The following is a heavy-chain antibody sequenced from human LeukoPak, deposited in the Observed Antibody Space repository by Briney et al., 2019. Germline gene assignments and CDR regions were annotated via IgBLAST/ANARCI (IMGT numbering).Heavy chain of an antibody. Sequence: GASVKVSCKASGYTFTGYYLHWVRQATGQGLEWMGWMNPNSGNTGYAQKFQGRVTITRNTSISTAYMELSSLRSDDTAVYYCAREVPYDSSRYYQPFDYWGQGTLVTVSS. CDR1: GYTFTGYY. V-gene: IGHV1-8*03. CDR3: AREVPYDSSRYYQPFDY. D-gene: IGHD3-22*01. CDR2: MNPNSGNT. J-gene: IGHJ4*02.